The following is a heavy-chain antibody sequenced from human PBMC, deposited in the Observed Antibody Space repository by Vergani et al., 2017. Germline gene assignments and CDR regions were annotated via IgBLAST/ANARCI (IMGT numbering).Heavy chain of an antibody. Sequence: QVHLVESGGDVVRPGRSLRLSCAASGFTLGNHAMHWVRQAPGKGLQWVSLVSYDGSSTYYADSVRGRFTISRDNSKNTLYLEMNNLRPDDTAVYYCVRELLIRGVLGAWVYWAQGTLVTVSS. J-gene: IGHJ4*02. V-gene: IGHV3-30-3*01. CDR1: GFTLGNHA. CDR3: VRELLIRGVLGAWVY. D-gene: IGHD1-26*01. CDR2: VSYDGSST.